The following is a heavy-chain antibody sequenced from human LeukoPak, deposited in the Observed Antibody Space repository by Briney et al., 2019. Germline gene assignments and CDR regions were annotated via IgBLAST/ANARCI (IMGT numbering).Heavy chain of an antibody. CDR1: GYTFTSYG. CDR2: ISAYNGNT. D-gene: IGHD3-10*01. J-gene: IGHJ5*02. V-gene: IGHV1-18*01. Sequence: GASVKVSCKASGYTFTSYGISWVRQAPGQGLEWMGWISAYNGNTNYAQKLQGRVTMTTDTSTSTAYMELRSLRSEDTAVYYCARDITDGITMVRGAPSPWGQGTLVTVSS. CDR3: ARDITDGITMVRGAPSP.